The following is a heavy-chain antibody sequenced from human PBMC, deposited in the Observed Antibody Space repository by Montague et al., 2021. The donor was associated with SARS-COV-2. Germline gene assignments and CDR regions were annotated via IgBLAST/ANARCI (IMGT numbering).Heavy chain of an antibody. CDR3: ARFPTSYYYDSKAAPATPDAFDI. CDR2: IYYSGST. V-gene: IGHV4-34*01. D-gene: IGHD3-22*01. J-gene: IGHJ3*02. CDR1: GGSFSGYH. Sequence: SETLSLTCAVYGGSFSGYHWSWIRQPPGKGLEWIGSIYYSGSTYYNPSLKSRVTISVDTSKNQFSLKLSSVTAADTAVYYCARFPTSYYYDSKAAPATPDAFDIWGQGTMVTVSS.